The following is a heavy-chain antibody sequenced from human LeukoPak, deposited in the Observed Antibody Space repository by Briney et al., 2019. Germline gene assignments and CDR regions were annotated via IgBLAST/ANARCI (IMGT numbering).Heavy chain of an antibody. Sequence: GGSLRLSCAASGFTFSTYTINWVRQAPGKGLEWVSSISSSSSYIDYADSVKGRFTISRDNAKNSLYLQMNSLRAEDTAVYYCARDQFIHAFDIWGQGTMVTVSS. D-gene: IGHD5-24*01. CDR1: GFTFSTYT. J-gene: IGHJ3*02. CDR2: ISSSSSYI. V-gene: IGHV3-21*01. CDR3: ARDQFIHAFDI.